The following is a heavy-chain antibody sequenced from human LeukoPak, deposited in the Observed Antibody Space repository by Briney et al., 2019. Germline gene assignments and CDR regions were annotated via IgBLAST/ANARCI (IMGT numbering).Heavy chain of an antibody. CDR3: AKETFLAY. CDR2: INYRGNT. Sequence: PSETLSLTCTVSGGYISSDDHNWGWIRQPPGRGLEWLGKINYRGNTHHNPSLKSRVTISVDTSKNQFSLKLNSVTAADTAVYYCAKETFLAYWGQGTLVTVSS. CDR1: GGYISSDDHN. D-gene: IGHD3-3*01. J-gene: IGHJ4*02. V-gene: IGHV4-39*02.